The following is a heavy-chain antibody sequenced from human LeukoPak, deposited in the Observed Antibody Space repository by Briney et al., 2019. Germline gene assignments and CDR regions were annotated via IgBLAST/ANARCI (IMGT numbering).Heavy chain of an antibody. CDR3: ARAGIAAAGTTYFDY. Sequence: GGSLRLSCAASGFTFSSYSMNWVRQAPGKGLEWVSSISSSSYIYYADSVRGRFAISRDNAKNTLYLQMNSLRAEDTAVYYCARAGIAAAGTTYFDYWGQGTLVTVSS. V-gene: IGHV3-21*01. CDR2: ISSSSYI. D-gene: IGHD6-13*01. CDR1: GFTFSSYS. J-gene: IGHJ4*02.